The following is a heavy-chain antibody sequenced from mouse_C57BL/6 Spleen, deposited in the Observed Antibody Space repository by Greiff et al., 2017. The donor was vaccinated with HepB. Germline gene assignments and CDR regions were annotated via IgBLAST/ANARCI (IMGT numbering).Heavy chain of an antibody. CDR1: GFTFSDYG. CDR2: ISSGSSTI. J-gene: IGHJ4*01. D-gene: IGHD1-1*01. CDR3: SRRDYYGSNYAMDD. Sequence: EVMLVEPGGGLVKPGGSLKLSCAASGFTFSDYGMHWVRQAPEKGLEWVAYISSGSSTIYYADTVKGRFTISRDNAKNTLFLQMTSLRSEDTAMYYCSRRDYYGSNYAMDDWGQGASVTVSS. V-gene: IGHV5-17*01.